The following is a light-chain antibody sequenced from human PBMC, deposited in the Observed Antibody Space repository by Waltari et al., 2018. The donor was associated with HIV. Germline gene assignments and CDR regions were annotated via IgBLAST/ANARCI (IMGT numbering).Light chain of an antibody. J-gene: IGLJ3*02. CDR2: NNN. V-gene: IGLV1-44*01. Sequence: QAVLTQPPSAPGTPGQTTTISCSGRSSNLGSDAVNWYQQLPGTAPKLLIYNNNQRPSGVPDRFSASKSGTSASLAISGLQSEDEADYYCATWDHRLNGWVFGGGTKLTVL. CDR3: ATWDHRLNGWV. CDR1: SSNLGSDA.